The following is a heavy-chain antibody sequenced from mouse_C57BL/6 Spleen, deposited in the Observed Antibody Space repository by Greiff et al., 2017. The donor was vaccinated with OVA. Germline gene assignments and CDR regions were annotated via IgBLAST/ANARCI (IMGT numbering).Heavy chain of an antibody. CDR1: GYTFTSYW. CDR2: IHPNSGST. CDR3: ARLGYYGSSYYFDY. J-gene: IGHJ2*01. V-gene: IGHV1-64*01. Sequence: VQLQQPGAELVKPGASVKLSCKASGYTFTSYWMHWVKQRPGQGLEWIGMIHPNSGSTNYNEKFTSKATLTVDKSSSTAYMQLSSLTSEDSAVYYCARLGYYGSSYYFDYWGQGTTLTVSS. D-gene: IGHD1-1*01.